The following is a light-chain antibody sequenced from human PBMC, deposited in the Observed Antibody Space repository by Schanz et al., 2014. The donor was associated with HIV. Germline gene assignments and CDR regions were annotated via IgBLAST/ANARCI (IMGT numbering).Light chain of an antibody. V-gene: IGLV2-14*03. J-gene: IGLJ3*02. CDR2: AVS. CDR3: GSFTTTNTWV. CDR1: SSDIGAYNY. Sequence: QSALTQPASVSGSPGQSITISCTGTSSDIGAYNYVSWYQQHPGKAPKLMIYAVSVRPSGVSNRFSGSKSGNTASLTISGLQAEDEADYYCGSFTTTNTWVFGGGTKLTVL.